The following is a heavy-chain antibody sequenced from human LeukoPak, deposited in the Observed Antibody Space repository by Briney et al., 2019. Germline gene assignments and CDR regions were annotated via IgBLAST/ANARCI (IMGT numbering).Heavy chain of an antibody. CDR3: ARGHVAGSDRHWDH. D-gene: IGHD6-19*01. V-gene: IGHV3-74*01. CDR2: VKGDGSEI. CDR1: GFTFSTYW. J-gene: IGHJ4*02. Sequence: GGSLRLSCAASGFTFSTYWMHWVRQPPGKGRVGVSRVKGDGSEISYADSVKGRFTISRDNAKNTLYLQMNSLSAEDTAVYYCARGHVAGSDRHWDHWGQGSLATVSS.